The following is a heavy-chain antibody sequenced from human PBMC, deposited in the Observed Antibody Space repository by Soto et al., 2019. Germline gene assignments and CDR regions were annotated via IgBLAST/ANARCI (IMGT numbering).Heavy chain of an antibody. CDR3: ARLYGSVWYAPPDY. Sequence: GESLKISCKGSGFTFASSWIGWVRQMPGKGLEWMGIIYPGDSDNRYSPSFQGQVTISADESISTAYLQWSSLKASDTAMYYCARLYGSVWYAPPDYWGQGTLVTVSS. J-gene: IGHJ4*02. D-gene: IGHD6-19*01. CDR2: IYPGDSDN. V-gene: IGHV5-51*01. CDR1: GFTFASSW.